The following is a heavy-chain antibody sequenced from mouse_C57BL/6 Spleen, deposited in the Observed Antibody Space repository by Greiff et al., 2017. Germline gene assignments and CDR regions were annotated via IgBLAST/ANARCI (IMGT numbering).Heavy chain of an antibody. D-gene: IGHD2-5*01. CDR3: AGAYYSNYVYYAMDY. Sequence: DVKLVESGGGLVQPGGSLKLSCAASGFTFSDYYMYWVRQTPEKRLEWVAYISNGGGSTYYPDTVKGRFTISRDNAKNTLYLQMSRLKSEDTAMYYCAGAYYSNYVYYAMDYWGQGTSVTVSS. CDR1: GFTFSDYY. CDR2: ISNGGGST. V-gene: IGHV5-12*01. J-gene: IGHJ4*01.